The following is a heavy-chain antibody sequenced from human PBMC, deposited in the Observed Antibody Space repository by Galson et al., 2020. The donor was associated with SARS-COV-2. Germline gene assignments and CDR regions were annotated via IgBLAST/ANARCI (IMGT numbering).Heavy chain of an antibody. V-gene: IGHV3-33*01. CDR2: IWYDGSNK. J-gene: IGHJ6*02. CDR3: AREYSSSWGYYYGMDV. CDR1: GFTFSSYG. Sequence: GGSLGLSCAASGFTFSSYGMHWVRQAPGTGLEWVAVIWYDGSNKYYADSVKGRFTISRDNSKNTLYLQMNSLRAEDTAVYYCAREYSSSWGYYYGMDVWGQGTTVTVSS. D-gene: IGHD6-13*01.